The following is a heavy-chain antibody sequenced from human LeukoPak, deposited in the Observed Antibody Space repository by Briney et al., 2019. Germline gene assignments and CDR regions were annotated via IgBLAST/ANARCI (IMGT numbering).Heavy chain of an antibody. D-gene: IGHD5-24*01. J-gene: IGHJ4*02. Sequence: TSETLSLTCAVYGGPFSGYYWSWIRQPPGKGLEWIGEINHSGSTNYNPSLKSRVTISVDTSKNQFSLKLSSVTAADTAVYYCARGRVMAAKLYGFDYWGQGTLVTVSS. V-gene: IGHV4-34*01. CDR3: ARGRVMAAKLYGFDY. CDR1: GGPFSGYY. CDR2: INHSGST.